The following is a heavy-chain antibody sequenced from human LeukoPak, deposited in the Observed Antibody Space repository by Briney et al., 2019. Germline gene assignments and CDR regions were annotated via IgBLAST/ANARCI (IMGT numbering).Heavy chain of an antibody. D-gene: IGHD7-27*01. CDR3: ARVRAYAHWGSFDI. CDR2: IWYDGSNK. CDR1: GFTFSSYG. J-gene: IGHJ3*02. V-gene: IGHV3-33*01. Sequence: GGSLRLSCAASGFTFSSYGMHWVRQAPGKGLDWVAVIWYDGSNKYYADSVKGRFTLSRDNSKNTLYLQMNSLRAEDTAVYYCARVRAYAHWGSFDIWGQGTMVTVSS.